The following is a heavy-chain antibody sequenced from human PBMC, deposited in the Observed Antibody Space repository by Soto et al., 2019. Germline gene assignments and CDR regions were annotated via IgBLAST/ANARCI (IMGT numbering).Heavy chain of an antibody. J-gene: IGHJ6*02. CDR3: ARATTPIEMATKGYYYGMDV. V-gene: IGHV3-23*01. CDR1: GFTFSSYA. CDR2: ISGSGGST. D-gene: IGHD5-12*01. Sequence: GGSLRLSCAASGFTFSSYAMSWVRQAPGKGLEWVSAISGSGGSTYYADSVKGRFTISRDNSKNTLYLQMNSLRAEDTAVYYCARATTPIEMATKGYYYGMDVWGQGTTVTVSS.